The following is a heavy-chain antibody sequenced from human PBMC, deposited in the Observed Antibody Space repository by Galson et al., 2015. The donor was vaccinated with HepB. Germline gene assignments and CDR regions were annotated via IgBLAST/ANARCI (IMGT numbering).Heavy chain of an antibody. J-gene: IGHJ3*02. Sequence: SLRLSCAASGFTFRDYSMNWVRQAPGMGLEWVSSISSSSTYIYYADSLKGRFTISRDNARNSLYLQMNSLRAEDTAVYYCARDQGRGWPADAFDIWGQGTTVTVSS. CDR1: GFTFRDYS. D-gene: IGHD6-19*01. CDR2: ISSSSTYI. CDR3: ARDQGRGWPADAFDI. V-gene: IGHV3-21*01.